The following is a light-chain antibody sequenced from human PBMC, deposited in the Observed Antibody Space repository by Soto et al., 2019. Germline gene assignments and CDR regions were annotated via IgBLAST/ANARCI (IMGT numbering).Light chain of an antibody. CDR1: QSISYN. CDR3: QQYNNWPRIT. Sequence: ELVMTQSPATLSVSPGERATLSCRASQSISYNLAWYQPKPGQAPRVLIYSASTRATGIPARFSGSGSGTEFTLTISSLQSEDFAVYYCQQYNNWPRITFGQGTRLEIK. CDR2: SAS. J-gene: IGKJ5*01. V-gene: IGKV3-15*01.